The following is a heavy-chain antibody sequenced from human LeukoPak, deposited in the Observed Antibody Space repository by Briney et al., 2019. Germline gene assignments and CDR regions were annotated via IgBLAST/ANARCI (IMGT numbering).Heavy chain of an antibody. CDR1: GFTFSDYY. D-gene: IGHD5-18*01. CDR2: ISSSGSTI. CDR3: ARALQLWSLSTDYGMDV. Sequence: GGSLRLSCAASGFTFSDYYMSWIRQAPGKGLEWVSYISSSGSTIYYADSVKGRFTISRDNAKNSLYLQMNSLRAEDTAVYYCARALQLWSLSTDYGMDVWGQGTTVTVSS. V-gene: IGHV3-11*01. J-gene: IGHJ6*02.